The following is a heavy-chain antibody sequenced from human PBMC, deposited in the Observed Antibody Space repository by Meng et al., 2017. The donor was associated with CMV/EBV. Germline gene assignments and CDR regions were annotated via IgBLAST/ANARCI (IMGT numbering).Heavy chain of an antibody. V-gene: IGHV4-34*01. CDR3: ARVVPAAIGGRGGPFDY. CDR1: GGSFSGFY. CDR2: INHSGST. D-gene: IGHD2-2*02. J-gene: IGHJ4*02. Sequence: SETLSPTCAVHGGSFSGFYWSWIRQPPGKGLEWIGEINHSGSTNYNPSLKSRVTISVDTSKNQFSLKLGSVTAADTAVYYCARVVPAAIGGRGGPFDYWGQGTLVTVSS.